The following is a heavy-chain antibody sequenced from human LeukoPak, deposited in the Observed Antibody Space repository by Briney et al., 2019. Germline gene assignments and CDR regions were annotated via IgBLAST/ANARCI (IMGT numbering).Heavy chain of an antibody. CDR1: GGTFSSYA. D-gene: IGHD1-7*01. V-gene: IGHV1-69*04. CDR2: IIPILGIA. J-gene: IGHJ6*02. CDR3: ARTGTTGGSIYYYYGMDV. Sequence: ASVKVSCKASGGTFSSYAISWVRQAPGQGLEWMGRIIPILGIANYAQKFQGRVTITADKSTSTAYMELSSLRSEDTAVYYCARTGTTGGSIYYYYGMDVWGQETTVTVSS.